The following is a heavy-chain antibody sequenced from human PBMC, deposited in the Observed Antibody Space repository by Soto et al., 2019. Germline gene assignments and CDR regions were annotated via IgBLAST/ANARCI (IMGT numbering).Heavy chain of an antibody. D-gene: IGHD2-21*02. CDR3: ARVPGVVVSADDAFDI. J-gene: IGHJ3*02. CDR2: IYHSGSA. CDR1: GGSVSSSNW. V-gene: IGHV4-4*02. Sequence: QVQLQESGPGLVKPSGTLSLTCAVSGGSVSSSNWWSWVRQSPGKGLEWMGEIYHSGSAHYNPSLQSPATISLDKSKNQFSLGLTSVTVADTAVYYCARVPGVVVSADDAFDIWGPGTRVIVSS.